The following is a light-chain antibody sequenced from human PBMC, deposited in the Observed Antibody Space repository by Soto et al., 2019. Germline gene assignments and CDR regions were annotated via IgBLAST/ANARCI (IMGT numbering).Light chain of an antibody. V-gene: IGKV1-9*01. CDR1: QDIKTY. CDR3: QPLNNYPPST. J-gene: IGKJ3*01. CDR2: GTF. Sequence: IQLTQSPSSLSASVGDRVSITCRASQDIKTYLAWYQQKRGKAPKLLISGTFTLQSGVPSRFNGSGSGTDFPLTISRLQPEVFATYYCQPLNNYPPSTFGPGPKVDLE.